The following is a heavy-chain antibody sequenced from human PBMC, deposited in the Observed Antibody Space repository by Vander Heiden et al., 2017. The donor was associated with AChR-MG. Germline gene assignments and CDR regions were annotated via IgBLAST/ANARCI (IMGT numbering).Heavy chain of an antibody. J-gene: IGHJ4*02. CDR3: ARSSSFDY. Sequence: EVQLLESGGGLVQPGGSLRLSWDASGFTFSSYAMSLVRQAPGKGLECVSAISGSGGSTYYADSVKGRFTISRDNSKNTVYLQTNSLRAEDTAVYYCARSSSFDYWGQGTLVTVSS. CDR1: GFTFSSYA. V-gene: IGHV3-23*01. CDR2: ISGSGGST. D-gene: IGHD6-6*01.